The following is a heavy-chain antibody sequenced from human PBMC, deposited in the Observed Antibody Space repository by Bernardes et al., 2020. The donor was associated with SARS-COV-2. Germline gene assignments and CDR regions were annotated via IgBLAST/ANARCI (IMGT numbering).Heavy chain of an antibody. D-gene: IGHD3-9*01. CDR2: ISAYNGNT. J-gene: IGHJ4*02. Sequence: ASVKVSCKASGYTFTSYGISWVRQDPGQGLEWMGWISAYNGNTNYAQKLQGRVTMTTDTSTSTAYMELRSLRSDDTAVYYCARVNNDILTGYYMGDYWGQGTLVTVSS. CDR3: ARVNNDILTGYYMGDY. CDR1: GYTFTSYG. V-gene: IGHV1-18*01.